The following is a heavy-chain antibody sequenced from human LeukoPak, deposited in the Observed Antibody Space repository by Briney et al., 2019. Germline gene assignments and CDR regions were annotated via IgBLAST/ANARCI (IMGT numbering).Heavy chain of an antibody. V-gene: IGHV4-39*01. CDR1: GGSISSSSYY. J-gene: IGHJ6*03. Sequence: SETLSLTCTVSGGSISSSSYYWGWIRQPPGKGLEWIGSIYYSGSTYYNPSLKSRVTISVDTSKNQFSLKLSSVTAADTAVYYCATRQNSGYSYGWSYYYYMDVWGKGTTVTISS. CDR3: ATRQNSGYSYGWSYYYYMDV. CDR2: IYYSGST. D-gene: IGHD5-18*01.